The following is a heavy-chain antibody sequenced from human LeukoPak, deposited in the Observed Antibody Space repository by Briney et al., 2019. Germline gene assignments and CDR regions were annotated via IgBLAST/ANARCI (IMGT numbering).Heavy chain of an antibody. Sequence: PGGSLRLSCAASGFTVSSNYMSWVRQAPGKGLEWVSVIYSGGSTYYADSVKGRFTISRDNSKNTLYLQMNSLRAEDTAVYYCARGPDVSGWYFGHDYWGQGTLVTVSS. CDR3: ARGPDVSGWYFGHDY. D-gene: IGHD6-19*01. CDR1: GFTVSSNY. V-gene: IGHV3-53*01. CDR2: IYSGGST. J-gene: IGHJ4*02.